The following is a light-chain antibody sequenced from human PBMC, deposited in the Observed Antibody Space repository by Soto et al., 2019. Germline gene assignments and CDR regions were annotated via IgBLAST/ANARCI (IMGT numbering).Light chain of an antibody. J-gene: IGKJ1*01. V-gene: IGKV1-5*01. CDR2: DAS. Sequence: DIQMTQSPSTLSASVGDRVTITCRASQSISSWLAWYQQKPGKAPKLLIYDASSLGSGVPSRFSGSGSGTEFTLTISSLQPDDFATYYCQQYNSYSGTFGQGTKVELK. CDR1: QSISSW. CDR3: QQYNSYSGT.